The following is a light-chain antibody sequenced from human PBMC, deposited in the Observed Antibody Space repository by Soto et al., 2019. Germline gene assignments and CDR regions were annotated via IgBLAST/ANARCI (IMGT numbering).Light chain of an antibody. V-gene: IGLV3-9*01. CDR2: RDS. Sequence: SSELTQPLSVSVALGQTARITCGGNNIGSKNVHWYQQKPGQAPVLVIYRDSNRPSGIPERFSGSNSGNTATLTISRAQAGDEADYYCQVWDSSILFGGGTKLTVL. CDR3: QVWDSSIL. CDR1: NIGSKN. J-gene: IGLJ3*02.